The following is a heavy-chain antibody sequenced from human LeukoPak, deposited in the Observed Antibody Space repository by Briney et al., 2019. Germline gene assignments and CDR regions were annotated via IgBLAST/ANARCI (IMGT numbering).Heavy chain of an antibody. CDR1: GGSFSGYY. D-gene: IGHD4-23*01. Sequence: NPSETLSLTCAVYGGSFSGYYWSWIRQPPGKGLEWIGEINHSGSTNYNPSLKSRVTISVDTSKNQFSLKLSSVTAADTAAYYCARAKDYGGNAPCRVDYWGQGTLVTVSS. V-gene: IGHV4-34*01. CDR3: ARAKDYGGNAPCRVDY. CDR2: INHSGST. J-gene: IGHJ4*02.